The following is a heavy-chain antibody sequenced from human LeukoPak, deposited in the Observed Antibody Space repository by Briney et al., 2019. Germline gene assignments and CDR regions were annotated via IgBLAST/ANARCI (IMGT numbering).Heavy chain of an antibody. CDR3: TRRDMTTVTTGVKFFDY. CDR1: GFTFSGSA. CDR2: IRSKANSYTT. J-gene: IGHJ4*02. D-gene: IGHD4-17*01. Sequence: GGSLRLSCAASGFTFSGSAMHCVRQASGKGLGWVGPIRSKANSYTTAYAASVKGRFTISRDDSKNTAYLQMNSLKTEDTAVYYCTRRDMTTVTTGVKFFDYWGQGTLVTVSS. V-gene: IGHV3-73*01.